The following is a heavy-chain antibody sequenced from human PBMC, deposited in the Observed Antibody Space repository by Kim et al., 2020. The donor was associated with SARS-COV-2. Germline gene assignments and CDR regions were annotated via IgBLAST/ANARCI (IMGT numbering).Heavy chain of an antibody. CDR2: ISYDGSNK. J-gene: IGHJ4*02. CDR3: ARGGGFVVVIAHVDY. V-gene: IGHV3-30*04. D-gene: IGHD2-21*01. CDR1: GFTFSSYA. Sequence: GGSLRLSCAASGFTFSSYAMHWVRQAPGKGLEWVAVISYDGSNKYYVDSVKGRFTISRDNSKNTLYLQMNSLRAEDTAVYYCARGGGFVVVIAHVDYWGQGTLVTVSS.